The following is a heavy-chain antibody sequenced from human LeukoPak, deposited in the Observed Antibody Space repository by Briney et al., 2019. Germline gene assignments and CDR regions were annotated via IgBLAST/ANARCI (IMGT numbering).Heavy chain of an antibody. V-gene: IGHV3-7*01. CDR3: ARVTPPLYDFPDDY. CDR2: IKQDGREK. CDR1: GFTFSSYW. D-gene: IGHD3-3*01. J-gene: IGHJ4*02. Sequence: GGSLRLSCAASGFTFSSYWMSWVRQAPGKGLEWVANIKQDGREKNYVDSVKGRFTISRDDAKNSLYLQINSLRAEDTAVYYCARVTPPLYDFPDDYWGQGTLVTVSP.